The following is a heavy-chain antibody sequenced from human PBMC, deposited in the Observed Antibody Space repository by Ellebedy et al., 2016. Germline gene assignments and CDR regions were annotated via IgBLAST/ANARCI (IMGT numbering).Heavy chain of an antibody. Sequence: ASVKVSXXASGYTFTSYAMHWVRQAPGQRLEWMGWINAGNGNTKYSQKFQGRVTITRDTSASTAYMELSSLRSEDTAVHYCATELWSEYYYGMDVWGQGTTVTVSS. CDR1: GYTFTSYA. CDR3: ATELWSEYYYGMDV. J-gene: IGHJ6*02. D-gene: IGHD3-10*01. V-gene: IGHV1-3*01. CDR2: INAGNGNT.